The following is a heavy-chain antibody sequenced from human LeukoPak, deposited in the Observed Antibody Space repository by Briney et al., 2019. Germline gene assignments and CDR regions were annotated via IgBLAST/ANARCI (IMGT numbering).Heavy chain of an antibody. J-gene: IGHJ6*03. CDR3: AKGYSYGKGDYYYMDV. CDR2: ISYDGSNK. D-gene: IGHD5-18*01. Sequence: QPGGSLRLSCAASGFTFSSYWMSWVRQAPGKGLEWVAVISYDGSNKYYADSVKGRFAISRDNSKNTLYLQMNSLRAEDTAVYYCAKGYSYGKGDYYYMDVWGKGTTVTVSS. CDR1: GFTFSSYW. V-gene: IGHV3-30*09.